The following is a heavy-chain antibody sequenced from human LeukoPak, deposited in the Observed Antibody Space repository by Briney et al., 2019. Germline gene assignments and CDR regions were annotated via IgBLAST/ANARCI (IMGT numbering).Heavy chain of an antibody. CDR2: IRYDGSNN. J-gene: IGHJ3*02. CDR1: GFTFSSYG. Sequence: PGGSLRLSCAASGFTFSSYGMHWVRQAPGKGLEWVAFIRYDGSNNYYADSVQGRFTISRDNSKNTPYLQMNSLRAEDTAVYYCAKAASSSAYDAFDIWGQGTMVTVSS. D-gene: IGHD2-15*01. CDR3: AKAASSSAYDAFDI. V-gene: IGHV3-30*02.